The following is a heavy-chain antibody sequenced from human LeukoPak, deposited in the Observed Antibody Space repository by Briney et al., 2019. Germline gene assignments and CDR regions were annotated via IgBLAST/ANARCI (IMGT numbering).Heavy chain of an antibody. Sequence: GESLKISCRGSGYSFTTFWIGWVRQMPGKGLEWMGIFYPGDSDTRYSPSFQGQVTISADKSISTAYLQWSSLKASDTAMYYCARLPAPYSSSAVYFDYWGQGTLVTVSS. D-gene: IGHD6-6*01. V-gene: IGHV5-51*01. CDR2: FYPGDSDT. J-gene: IGHJ4*02. CDR3: ARLPAPYSSSAVYFDY. CDR1: GYSFTTFW.